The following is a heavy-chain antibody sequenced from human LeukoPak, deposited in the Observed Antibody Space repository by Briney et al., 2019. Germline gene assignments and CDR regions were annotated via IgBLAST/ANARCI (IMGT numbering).Heavy chain of an antibody. CDR2: INSSGGRT. CDR1: GFTFSSSP. Sequence: KSGGSLRLSCTTSGFTFSSSPMSWVRQAPGKGLEWVSDINSSGGRTYYADSVKGRFTISRDNTNNTLYLQMNSLRAEDTAVYYCARRAGAYSHPYDYWGQGTLVTVSS. J-gene: IGHJ4*02. V-gene: IGHV3-23*01. D-gene: IGHD4/OR15-4a*01. CDR3: ARRAGAYSHPYDY.